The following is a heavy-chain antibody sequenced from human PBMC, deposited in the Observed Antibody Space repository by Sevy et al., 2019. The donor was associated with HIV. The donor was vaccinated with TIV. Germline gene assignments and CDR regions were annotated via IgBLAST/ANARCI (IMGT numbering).Heavy chain of an antibody. V-gene: IGHV1-46*01. D-gene: IGHD6-6*01. J-gene: IGHJ4*02. Sequence: ASVKVSCKTSGYSFTSYYIHWVRQAPGQGLEWMGIINPSGGSTSYAQKFQGRVTMTRDTSTSTVYMELRSLRSEDTAVYYCARDYRGYSSSSGKNYWGQGTLVTSPQ. CDR1: GYSFTSYY. CDR3: ARDYRGYSSSSGKNY. CDR2: INPSGGST.